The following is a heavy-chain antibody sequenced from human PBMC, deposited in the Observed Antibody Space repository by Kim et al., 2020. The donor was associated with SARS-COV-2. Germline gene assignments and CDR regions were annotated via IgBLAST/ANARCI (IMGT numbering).Heavy chain of an antibody. J-gene: IGHJ4*02. V-gene: IGHV4-31*03. CDR1: GGSISSGGYY. CDR3: ASSYYDFWSGYYIGGFVSNHFDY. D-gene: IGHD3-3*01. CDR2: IYYSGST. Sequence: SETLSLTCTVSGGSISSGGYYWSWIRQHPGKGLEWIGYIYYSGSTYYNPSLKSRVTISVDTSKNQFSLKLSSVTAADTAVYYCASSYYDFWSGYYIGGFVSNHFDYWGQGTLVTVSS.